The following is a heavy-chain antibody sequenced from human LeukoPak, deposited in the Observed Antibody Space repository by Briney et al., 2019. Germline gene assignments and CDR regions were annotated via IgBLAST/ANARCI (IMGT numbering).Heavy chain of an antibody. J-gene: IGHJ4*02. CDR2: INPSGSST. CDR3: AKDLVAGTFNYFDY. Sequence: ASVKVSCKASGYTFTSYYMHWVRQAPGQGLEWMGLINPSGSSTSYAQKFQGRLSLTRDMSTSTDYMELSSLRAEDTAVYYCAKDLVAGTFNYFDYWGQGTLVTVSS. CDR1: GYTFTSYY. V-gene: IGHV1-46*01. D-gene: IGHD6-19*01.